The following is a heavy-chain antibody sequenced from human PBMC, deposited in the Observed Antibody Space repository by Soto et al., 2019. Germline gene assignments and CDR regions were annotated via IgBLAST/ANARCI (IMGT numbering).Heavy chain of an antibody. J-gene: IGHJ6*02. V-gene: IGHV3-23*01. Sequence: EVQLLESGGGLVQPGGSLRLSCAASGFTFSSYAMSWVRQAPGKGLKWVSAISGSGGSTYYADSVKGRFTISRDNSKNTLYLQMNSLRAEDTAVYYCAKTLTPGSSYYYYGMDVWGQGTTVTVSS. D-gene: IGHD6-6*01. CDR1: GFTFSSYA. CDR3: AKTLTPGSSYYYYGMDV. CDR2: ISGSGGST.